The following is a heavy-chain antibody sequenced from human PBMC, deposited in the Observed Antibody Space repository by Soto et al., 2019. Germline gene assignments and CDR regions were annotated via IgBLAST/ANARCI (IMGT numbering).Heavy chain of an antibody. J-gene: IGHJ6*02. D-gene: IGHD2-2*02. CDR2: MNPNSGNT. CDR3: ARVRYCDSSPCYRLPYYYYDAMDV. CDR1: GYTFTSYY. Sequence: ASVNVSCKTSGYTFTSYYINWVRQAPGQGLECMGWMNPNSGNTYSAQKFQGRVTLTRNTSINTAYMELSSLRSEDTAVYYCARVRYCDSSPCYRLPYYYYDAMDVWGQGTTVTVSS. V-gene: IGHV1-8*01.